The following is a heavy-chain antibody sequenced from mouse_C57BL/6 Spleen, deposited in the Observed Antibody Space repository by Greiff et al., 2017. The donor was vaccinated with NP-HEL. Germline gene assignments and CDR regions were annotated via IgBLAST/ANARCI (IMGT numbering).Heavy chain of an antibody. V-gene: IGHV1-55*01. CDR3: ARKMDYGSSYDY. CDR2: IYPGSGST. Sequence: QVQLKQPGAELVKPGASVKMSCKASGYTFTSYWITWVKQRPGQGLEWIGDIYPGSGSTNYNEKFKSKATLTVDTSSSTAYMQLSSLTSEDSAVYYCARKMDYGSSYDYWGKGTTLTVSS. J-gene: IGHJ2*01. CDR1: GYTFTSYW. D-gene: IGHD1-1*01.